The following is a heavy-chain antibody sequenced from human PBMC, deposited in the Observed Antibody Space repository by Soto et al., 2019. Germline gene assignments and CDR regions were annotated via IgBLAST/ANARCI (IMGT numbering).Heavy chain of an antibody. CDR1: GFTFSSYG. CDR2: IWYDGSNN. D-gene: IGHD6-6*01. J-gene: IGHJ4*02. V-gene: IGHV3-33*01. CDR3: ASVSGYRSSSPPAAYFDY. Sequence: QVQLVESGGGVVQPGRSLRLSCAASGFTFSSYGMHWVRQAPGKGLEWVAVIWYDGSNNYYADSVKGRFTISRDNSKNTLYLQMNSLRADDAAVYYCASVSGYRSSSPPAAYFDYWGQGTLVTVCS.